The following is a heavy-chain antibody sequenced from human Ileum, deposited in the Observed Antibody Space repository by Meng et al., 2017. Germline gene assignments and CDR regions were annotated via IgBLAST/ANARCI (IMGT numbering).Heavy chain of an antibody. CDR2: LSRDGRTT. V-gene: IGHV3-74*01. CDR3: VREWSAFDY. J-gene: IGHJ4*02. Sequence: GESLKISCAASGFTFSGYWMHWVRQVPGKGLVWVSDLSRDGRTTRYADSVKGRFTISRNSAKNTLFMQMNSLRAEDTAVYYCVREWSAFDYWGQGTLVTVSS. D-gene: IGHD2-15*01. CDR1: GFTFSGYW.